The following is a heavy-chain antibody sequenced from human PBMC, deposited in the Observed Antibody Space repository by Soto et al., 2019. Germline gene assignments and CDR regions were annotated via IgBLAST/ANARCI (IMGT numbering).Heavy chain of an antibody. J-gene: IGHJ4*02. CDR2: IKQDGSEI. CDR1: GFTFISHW. Sequence: GGSLILSCAASGFTFISHWMSWVRQAPGKGLEWVANIKQDGSEIYYVDSVKGRFTISRDNAKNSLFLQMNSLRAEDTAVYYCARGHDWGQGTLVSVSS. CDR3: ARGHD. V-gene: IGHV3-7*01.